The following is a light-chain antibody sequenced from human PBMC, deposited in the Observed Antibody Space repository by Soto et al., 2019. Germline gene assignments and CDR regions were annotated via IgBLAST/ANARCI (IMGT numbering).Light chain of an antibody. CDR2: GNS. CDR1: SSNIGAGYD. V-gene: IGLV1-40*01. CDR3: QSYDSSLSVLYV. J-gene: IGLJ1*01. Sequence: QSVLTQPPSVSGAPGQRVTISCTGSSSNIGAGYDVHWYQQLPGTALKLLIYGNSNRPSGVPDRFSGSKSGTSASLAITGLQAEDEADYYCQSYDSSLSVLYVFGTGTKLTVL.